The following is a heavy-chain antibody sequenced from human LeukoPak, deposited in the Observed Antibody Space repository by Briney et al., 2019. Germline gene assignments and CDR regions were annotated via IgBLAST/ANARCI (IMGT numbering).Heavy chain of an antibody. V-gene: IGHV3-30*03. Sequence: GRSLRLSCAASGFTFSSYGMPWVHQAPGKGVEWVAVISYDGSNKYYADSVKGRFTISRDNSKNTLYLQMNSLRAEDTAVYYCVHAPYSSVWYFDYWGQGTLVTVSS. CDR3: VHAPYSSVWYFDY. J-gene: IGHJ4*02. D-gene: IGHD6-19*01. CDR2: ISYDGSNK. CDR1: GFTFSSYG.